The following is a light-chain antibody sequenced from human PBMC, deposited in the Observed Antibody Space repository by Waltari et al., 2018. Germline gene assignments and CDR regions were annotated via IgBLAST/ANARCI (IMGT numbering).Light chain of an antibody. J-gene: IGLJ1*01. CDR2: DVS. CDR3: TSYTSSHSLV. Sequence: QSALTQPASVSGSPGQSITISCTGPSRDVGNYDWVSWYPQHPGKAPKVVLFDVSYRPAGFSNRFSGSKSGNTASLTSSGLQAVDEADYYCTSYTSSHSLVFGTGTKVTVL. V-gene: IGLV2-14*03. CDR1: SRDVGNYDW.